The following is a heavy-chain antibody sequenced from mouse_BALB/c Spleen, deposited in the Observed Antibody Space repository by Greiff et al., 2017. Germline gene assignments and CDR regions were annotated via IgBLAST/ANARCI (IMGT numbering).Heavy chain of an antibody. CDR1: GFAFSSYD. Sequence: EVQGVESGGGLVKPGGSLKLSCAASGFAFSSYDMSWVRQTPEKRLEWVAYISSGGGSTYYPDTVKGRFTISRDNAKNTLYLQMSSLKSEDTAMYYCARHTYGNYRFAYWGQGTLVTVSA. J-gene: IGHJ3*01. CDR3: ARHTYGNYRFAY. D-gene: IGHD2-1*01. V-gene: IGHV5-12-1*01. CDR2: ISSGGGST.